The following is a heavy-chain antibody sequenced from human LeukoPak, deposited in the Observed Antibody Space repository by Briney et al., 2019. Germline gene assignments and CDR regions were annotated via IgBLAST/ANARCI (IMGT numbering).Heavy chain of an antibody. V-gene: IGHV3-11*01. Sequence: HGGSLRLSCAASGFTFSGYYMSWIRQAPGKGLEWVSWISSSGSTIYYADSVKGRFTISKGTAKNSLYLQMTSLRAEDTAFYYCARDDCSNGSCSGGYYYYYGMDVWGQGTTVTVSS. CDR3: ARDDCSNGSCSGGYYYYYGMDV. J-gene: IGHJ6*02. CDR2: ISSSGSTI. CDR1: GFTFSGYY. D-gene: IGHD2-15*01.